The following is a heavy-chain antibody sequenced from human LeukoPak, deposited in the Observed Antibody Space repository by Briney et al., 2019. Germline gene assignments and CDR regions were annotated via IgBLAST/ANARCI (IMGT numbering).Heavy chain of an antibody. CDR3: ARDYYDSSGYFCGMDV. Sequence: SVKVSCKASGGTFSSYAISWVRQAPGQGLEWMGGIIPIFGTANYAQKFQGRVTITADESTSTAYTELSSLRSEDTAVYYCARDYYDSSGYFCGMDVWGQGTTVTVSS. CDR2: IIPIFGTA. V-gene: IGHV1-69*13. CDR1: GGTFSSYA. D-gene: IGHD3-22*01. J-gene: IGHJ6*02.